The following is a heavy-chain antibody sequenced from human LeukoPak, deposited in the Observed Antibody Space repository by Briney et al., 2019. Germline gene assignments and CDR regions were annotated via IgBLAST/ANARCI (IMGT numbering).Heavy chain of an antibody. Sequence: PGGSLRLSCEASGFTLRIYWMSWVHQAPGKGLEWVANIKHDGSEKYYVDSVKGRFTISRDNAKNSLYLQMNSLRAEDTAVYYCARDYFYPMDVWGQGTTVTVSS. V-gene: IGHV3-7*04. CDR2: IKHDGSEK. CDR3: ARDYFYPMDV. J-gene: IGHJ6*02. CDR1: GFTLRIYW.